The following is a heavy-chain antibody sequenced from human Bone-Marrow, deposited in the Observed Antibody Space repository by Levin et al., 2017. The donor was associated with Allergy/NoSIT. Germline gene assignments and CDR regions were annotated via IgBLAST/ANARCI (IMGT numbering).Heavy chain of an antibody. D-gene: IGHD3-3*01. CDR3: AREGIDFWRSLDV. V-gene: IGHV3-21*01. CDR1: GVTFNNFA. Sequence: SCAGSGVTFNNFAMMWVRLPPGKGMELVSSMTSGTSSRYYADSVKGRFTISAGSADNSLVLQMDNLRVDDTAIYFCAREGIDFWRSLDVWGPGTTVTVS. CDR2: MTSGTSSR. J-gene: IGHJ6*02.